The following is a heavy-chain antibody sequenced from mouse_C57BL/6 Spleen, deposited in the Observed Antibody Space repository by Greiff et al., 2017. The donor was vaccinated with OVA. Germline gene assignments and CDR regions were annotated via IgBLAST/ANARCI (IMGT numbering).Heavy chain of an antibody. J-gene: IGHJ1*03. Sequence: DVQLVESGPGLVKPSQSLSLTCSVTGYSITSGYYWNWIRQFPGNKLEWMGYISYDGSNNYNPSLKNRISITRDTSKNQFFLKLNSVTTEDTATYYCARALTGTSYFDVWGTGTTVTVSS. CDR3: ARALTGTSYFDV. CDR1: GYSITSGYY. CDR2: ISYDGSN. D-gene: IGHD4-1*01. V-gene: IGHV3-6*01.